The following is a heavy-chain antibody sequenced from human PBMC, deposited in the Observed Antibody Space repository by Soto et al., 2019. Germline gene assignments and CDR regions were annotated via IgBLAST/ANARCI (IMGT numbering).Heavy chain of an antibody. J-gene: IGHJ4*02. CDR1: GDSFTGFW. CDR3: ARQHPLDSRVWYD. Sequence: PGESLKISCMVFGDSFTGFWIGWVRQMPGKGLEWVASIYPRDSDIRYNPSFQGQVTISADRSTTTAYLQWSSLKASDTAIYYCARQHPLDSRVWYDWGQGTLVTVSS. V-gene: IGHV5-51*01. D-gene: IGHD6-19*01. CDR2: IYPRDSDI.